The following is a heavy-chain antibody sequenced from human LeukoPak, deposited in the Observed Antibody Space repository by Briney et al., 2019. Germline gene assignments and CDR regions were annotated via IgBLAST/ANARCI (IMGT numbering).Heavy chain of an antibody. J-gene: IGHJ2*01. V-gene: IGHV1-69*13. D-gene: IGHD6-6*01. CDR3: ARVRIAAGYSDL. Sequence: ASVKVSCKASGGTFSSYAISWVRQAPGQGLEWMGGIIPIFGTANYAQKFQGRVTITADESTSTAYMELSSLSSEDTAVYYCARVRIAAGYSDLWGRGTLVTVSS. CDR1: GGTFSSYA. CDR2: IIPIFGTA.